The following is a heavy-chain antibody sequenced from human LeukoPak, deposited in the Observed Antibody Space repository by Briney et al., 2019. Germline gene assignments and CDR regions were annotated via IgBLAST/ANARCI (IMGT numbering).Heavy chain of an antibody. CDR3: ARDCNGYCSGGTYIYYYYHGMDV. D-gene: IGHD2-15*01. J-gene: IGHJ6*02. CDR1: GFTFSSYW. V-gene: IGHV3-7*01. CDR2: IKQDGTEE. Sequence: LGGSLRLSCEASGFTFSSYWMSWVRQAPGKGLEWVANIKQDGTEEDYVDSVKGRFTISRDNAKSSLYLQMNSLRAEDTAVYYCARDCNGYCSGGTYIYYYYHGMDVWGQGTTVTVSS.